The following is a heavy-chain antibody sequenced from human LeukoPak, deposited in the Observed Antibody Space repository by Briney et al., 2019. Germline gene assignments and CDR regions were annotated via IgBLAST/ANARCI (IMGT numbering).Heavy chain of an antibody. CDR2: MNPNSGNT. Sequence: GASVKVSCKASGYTFTTYDINWVRQATGQGLEWMGWMNPNSGNTGYAQKFQGRVTMTRNTSLSTAYMELSSLRSEDTAVYYCARGTLNYYDSSGYITTNAFDIWGQGTMVTVSS. CDR3: ARGTLNYYDSSGYITTNAFDI. J-gene: IGHJ3*02. V-gene: IGHV1-8*01. D-gene: IGHD3-22*01. CDR1: GYTFTTYD.